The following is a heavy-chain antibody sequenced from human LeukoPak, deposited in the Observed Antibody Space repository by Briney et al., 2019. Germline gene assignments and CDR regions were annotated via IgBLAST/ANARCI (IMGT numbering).Heavy chain of an antibody. CDR3: AKGGGVATVFPFDY. J-gene: IGHJ4*02. D-gene: IGHD5-12*01. CDR2: ISWNSGSI. CDR1: GFTFDDYA. V-gene: IGHV3-9*01. Sequence: GGSLRLSCAASGFTFDDYATHWVRQAPGKGLEWVSGISWNSGSIGYADSVKGRFTISRDNAKNSLYLQMNSLRAEDTALYYCAKGGGVATVFPFDYWGQGTLVTVSS.